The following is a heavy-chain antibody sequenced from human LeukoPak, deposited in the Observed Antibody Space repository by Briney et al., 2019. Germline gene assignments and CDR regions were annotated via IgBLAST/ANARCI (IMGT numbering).Heavy chain of an antibody. D-gene: IGHD6-13*01. CDR3: ARAPRNSSTMLDY. CDR1: GYTFTSNY. J-gene: IGHJ4*02. Sequence: ASVKVSCKASGYTFTSNYIHWVRQAPGQGLEWMGMIYPRDGSTSYAQKFQGRVTVTRDTSTSTVHMELSGLRSEDTALYYCARAPRNSSTMLDYWGQGTLVTVSS. CDR2: IYPRDGST. V-gene: IGHV1-46*01.